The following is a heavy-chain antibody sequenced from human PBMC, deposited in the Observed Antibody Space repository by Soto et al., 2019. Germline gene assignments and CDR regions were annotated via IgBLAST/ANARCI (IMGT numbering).Heavy chain of an antibody. CDR3: ARDVQLRLSLYFDY. J-gene: IGHJ4*02. CDR2: IWYDGSNK. D-gene: IGHD3-3*01. Sequence: QVQLVESGGGVVQPGRSLRLSCAASGFTFSSYGMHWVRQAPGKGLEWVAVIWYDGSNKYYADSVKGRFTISRDNSKNALYLQMSSLRDEDTAVYYCARDVQLRLSLYFDYWGQGTLVTVAS. CDR1: GFTFSSYG. V-gene: IGHV3-33*01.